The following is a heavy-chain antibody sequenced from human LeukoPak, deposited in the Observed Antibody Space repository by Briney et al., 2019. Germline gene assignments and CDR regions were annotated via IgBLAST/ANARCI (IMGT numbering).Heavy chain of an antibody. CDR1: GFTFNLAW. J-gene: IGHJ4*02. CDR3: ITEPHDYGDFTFGY. V-gene: IGHV3-15*01. CDR2: ISSKSDGGTT. Sequence: GGSLRLSCAASGFTFNLAWMSWVRQAPGKGLEWVGRISSKSDGGTTDYAAPVKGRFTISRDDSTNTLSLQMSGLKAEDTALYFCITEPHDYGDFTFGYWGQGTLVTVSS. D-gene: IGHD4-17*01.